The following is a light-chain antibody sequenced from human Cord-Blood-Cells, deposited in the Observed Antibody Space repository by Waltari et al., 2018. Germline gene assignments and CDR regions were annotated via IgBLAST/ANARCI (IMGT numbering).Light chain of an antibody. Sequence: DIQMTQSPSSLSASVGGRGTITCQASQDISNYLNWYQQKPGKAPKLLIYDASKLETGVPSRCSGSGSGTDFTFTSSRLQPEDIATYYCQQYDNLPFTFGPGTKVDIK. CDR2: DAS. CDR1: QDISNY. J-gene: IGKJ3*01. V-gene: IGKV1-33*01. CDR3: QQYDNLPFT.